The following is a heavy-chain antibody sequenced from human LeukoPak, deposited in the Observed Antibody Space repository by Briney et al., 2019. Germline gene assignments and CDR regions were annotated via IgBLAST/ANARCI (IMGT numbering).Heavy chain of an antibody. CDR1: GYTFTGYY. Sequence: ASVKVSCKACGYTFTGYYMHGVRQAPGQGLEWMGWINHNSGGTNYAQKFQGRDTMTRDTSISTAYMELSRLRSDDTAVYYCARDLRYRGYSYGYPDYWGQGTLVTVSS. D-gene: IGHD5-18*01. CDR3: ARDLRYRGYSYGYPDY. CDR2: INHNSGGT. V-gene: IGHV1-2*02. J-gene: IGHJ4*02.